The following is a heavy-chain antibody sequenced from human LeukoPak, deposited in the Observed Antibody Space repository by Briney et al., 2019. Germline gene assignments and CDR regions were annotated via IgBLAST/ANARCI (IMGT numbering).Heavy chain of an antibody. J-gene: IGHJ2*01. CDR1: GFTGSSDY. CDR3: ARDADGHLDL. Sequence: GGSLRLSCAASGFTGSSDYMSWVRQAPGKGLEWVSVIYRDGTTFYADSVKGRFTISRDNVKSSLHLQMNSLRVEDTAVYYCARDADGHLDLWGRGTLVTVSS. D-gene: IGHD5-24*01. V-gene: IGHV3-53*01. CDR2: IYRDGTT.